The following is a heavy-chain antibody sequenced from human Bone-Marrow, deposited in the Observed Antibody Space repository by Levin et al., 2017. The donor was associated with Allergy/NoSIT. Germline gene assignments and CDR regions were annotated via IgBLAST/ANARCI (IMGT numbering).Heavy chain of an antibody. D-gene: IGHD2-21*02. CDR1: GFSFSSYA. Sequence: PGGSLRLSCAASGFSFSSYAMYWVRQAPGQGLEWVAVLSYDGTNQYYADFVEGRFTISRDTSNNTVFLEMSSLRPEDTAVYYCAKEVAVLVKDCAMDVWGQGTTVTVSS. V-gene: IGHV3-30*04. CDR2: LSYDGTNQ. CDR3: AKEVAVLVKDCAMDV. J-gene: IGHJ6*02.